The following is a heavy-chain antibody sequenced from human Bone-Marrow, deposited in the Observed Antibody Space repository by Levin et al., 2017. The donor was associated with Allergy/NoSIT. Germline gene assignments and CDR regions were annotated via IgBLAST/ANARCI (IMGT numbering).Heavy chain of an antibody. CDR3: ARDHPTAMDY. V-gene: IGHV3-33*01. Sequence: PGGSLRLSCAASGFTVSSYPMHWVRQAPGKGLDWVAVIWYDGSNKHYADSVKGLFTISRDNSKNTLYLQMNSLRAEDTAIYYCARDHPTAMDYWGQGTLVTVSS. CDR1: GFTVSSYP. CDR2: IWYDGSNK. J-gene: IGHJ4*02.